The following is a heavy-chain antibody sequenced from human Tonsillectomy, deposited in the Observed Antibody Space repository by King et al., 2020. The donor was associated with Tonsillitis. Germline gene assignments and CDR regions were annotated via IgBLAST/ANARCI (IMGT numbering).Heavy chain of an antibody. CDR3: ARAYDIQWGHYYMDV. CDR2: ISYDGSNK. CDR1: GFTFSSYA. Sequence: VQLVESGGGVVQPGRSLRLSCAASGFTFSSYAMHWVRQAPGKGLEWVAVISYDGSNKYYADSVKGRFTISRDNAKNTLYLQMNSLRAEDTAVYYCARAYDIQWGHYYMDVWGKGTTVTVSS. V-gene: IGHV3-30-3*01. J-gene: IGHJ6*03. D-gene: IGHD3-9*01.